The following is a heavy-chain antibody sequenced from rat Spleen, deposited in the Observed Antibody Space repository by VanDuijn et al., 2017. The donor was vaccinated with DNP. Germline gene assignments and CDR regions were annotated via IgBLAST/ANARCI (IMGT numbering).Heavy chain of an antibody. J-gene: IGHJ2*01. D-gene: IGHD4-3*01. Sequence: QVQLKESGPGLVQSSQTLSLTCTVSGFSLSSYGVRWVRQSPGKGLEWIAAISSGGSTYYNSVFKSRLSISRDTSKSQVFLRMSSLQSEDTAIYFCTRSLGSGYFDYWGQGVMVTVSS. CDR3: TRSLGSGYFDY. CDR2: ISSGGST. V-gene: IGHV2S8*01. CDR1: GFSLSSYG.